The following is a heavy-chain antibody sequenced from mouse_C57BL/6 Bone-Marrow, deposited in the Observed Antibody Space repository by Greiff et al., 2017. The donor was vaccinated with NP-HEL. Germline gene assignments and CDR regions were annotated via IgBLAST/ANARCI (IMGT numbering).Heavy chain of an antibody. CDR3: ARVEVTRYAMDY. J-gene: IGHJ4*01. Sequence: VQLQQPGAELVKPGASVKLSCKASGYTFTSYWMQWVKQRPGQGLEWIGEIDPSDSYTNYNQKFKGKATLTVDTSSSTAYMQRSSLTSEDSAVYYCARVEVTRYAMDYWGQGTSVTVSS. D-gene: IGHD2-2*01. CDR1: GYTFTSYW. CDR2: IDPSDSYT. V-gene: IGHV1-50*01.